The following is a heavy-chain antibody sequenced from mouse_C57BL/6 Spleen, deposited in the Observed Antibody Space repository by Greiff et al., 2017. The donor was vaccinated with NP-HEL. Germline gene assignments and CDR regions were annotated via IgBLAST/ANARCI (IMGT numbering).Heavy chain of an antibody. D-gene: IGHD3-3*01. V-gene: IGHV1-64*01. J-gene: IGHJ2*01. CDR1: GYTFTSYW. CDR2: IHPNSGST. CDR3: ARGTLGVDY. Sequence: QVQLQQPGAELVKPGASVKLSCKASGYTFTSYWMHWVKQRPGQGLEWIGMIHPNSGSTNYNEKFKSKATLTVDKSSSTAYMQLSSLTSEDSAVYYWARGTLGVDYWGQGTTLTVSS.